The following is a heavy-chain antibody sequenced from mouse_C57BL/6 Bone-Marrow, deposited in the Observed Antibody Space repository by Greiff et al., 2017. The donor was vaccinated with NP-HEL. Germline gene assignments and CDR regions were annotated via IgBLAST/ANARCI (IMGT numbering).Heavy chain of an antibody. CDR1: GYTFTSYW. V-gene: IGHV1-74*01. D-gene: IGHD2-4*01. CDR3: AISIYYDYDWGYYAMDY. J-gene: IGHJ4*01. CDR2: IHPSDSDT. Sequence: VQLQQPGAELVQPGASVKVSCKASGYTFTSYWMHWVKQRPGQGLEWIGRIHPSDSDTNYNQKLKGKATLTVDKSSSTAYIQLSSLTSEDSAVYYCAISIYYDYDWGYYAMDYWGQGTSVTVSS.